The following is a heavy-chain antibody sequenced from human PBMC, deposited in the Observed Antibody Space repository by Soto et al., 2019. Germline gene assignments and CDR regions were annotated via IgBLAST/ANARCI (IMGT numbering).Heavy chain of an antibody. Sequence: ASVKVSCKASGYTFTSYGISWVRQAPGQGLEWMGWISAYNGNTNYAQKLQGRVTMTTDTSTSTAYMELRSLRSDDTAVYYCARDLIVCNPDAFDIWGQGTMVTVSS. CDR2: ISAYNGNT. J-gene: IGHJ3*02. D-gene: IGHD3-16*02. CDR1: GYTFTSYG. V-gene: IGHV1-18*01. CDR3: ARDLIVCNPDAFDI.